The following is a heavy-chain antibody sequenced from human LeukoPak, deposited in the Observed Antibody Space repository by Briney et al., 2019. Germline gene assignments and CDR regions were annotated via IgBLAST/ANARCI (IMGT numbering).Heavy chain of an antibody. J-gene: IGHJ4*02. CDR1: GFTLSSIA. CDR3: EVVRGVVMRSFDS. V-gene: IGHV3-23*01. Sequence: PGGSLRLSGAAFGFTLSSIAMSWVRQGPGKGLEWVSFILGGGATTSYAHSVQGPFTLSRANSKNTLYLHMHSLRAEDTAVYYCEVVRGVVMRSFDSWGQGTLVTLSS. D-gene: IGHD3-10*01. CDR2: ILGGGATT.